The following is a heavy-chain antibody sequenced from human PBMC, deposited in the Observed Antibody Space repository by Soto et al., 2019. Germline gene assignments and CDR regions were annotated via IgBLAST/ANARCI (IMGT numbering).Heavy chain of an antibody. CDR1: GFTFSSYA. V-gene: IGHV3-23*01. CDR2: ISGSGGST. CDR3: AKLERSPRGGPPFLRLREHRAYGMDV. D-gene: IGHD1-1*01. J-gene: IGHJ6*02. Sequence: EVQLLESGGGLVQPGGSLRLSCAASGFTFSSYAMSWVRQAPGKGLEWVSAISGSGGSTYYADSVKGRFTISRDNSKNTLYLQMNSLRAEDTAVYYCAKLERSPRGGPPFLRLREHRAYGMDVWGQGTTVTVSS.